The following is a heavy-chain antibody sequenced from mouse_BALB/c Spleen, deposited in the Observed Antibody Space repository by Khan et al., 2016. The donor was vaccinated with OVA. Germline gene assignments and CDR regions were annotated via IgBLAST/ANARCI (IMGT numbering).Heavy chain of an antibody. CDR2: ISTDSVNT. V-gene: IGHV1S137*01. J-gene: IGHJ2*01. Sequence: QVQLQQSGPELVRPGVSVKISCKGSGYTFTDYSMHWVKQSHAKSLEWIGVISTDSVNTNYNQKFKGKATLTVDKSSSTAYMELARMTSEDSAIYYCAIRDYFDYWGQGTTLTASS. CDR3: AIRDYFDY. CDR1: GYTFTDYS.